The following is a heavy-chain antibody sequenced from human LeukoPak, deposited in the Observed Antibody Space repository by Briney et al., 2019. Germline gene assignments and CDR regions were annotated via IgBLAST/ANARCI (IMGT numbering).Heavy chain of an antibody. D-gene: IGHD3-10*01. J-gene: IGHJ4*02. CDR1: GDSMSGYS. V-gene: IGHV4-4*07. Sequence: PSETPSPTCTISGDSMSGYSWSWLRQPAGKELEWIGRVYSSGFTEYNLSLDGRVTMSIETSKSQFSLKLDSVTAADTAAYYCARVHIVTGTYFDSWGQGALVTVSS. CDR2: VYSSGFT. CDR3: ARVHIVTGTYFDS.